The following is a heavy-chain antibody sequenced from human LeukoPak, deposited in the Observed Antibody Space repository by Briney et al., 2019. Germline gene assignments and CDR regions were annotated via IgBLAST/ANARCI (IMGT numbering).Heavy chain of an antibody. J-gene: IGHJ3*02. CDR1: GGSFSGYY. V-gene: IGHV4-34*01. Sequence: PSETLSLTCAVYGGSFSGYYWSWIRQPPGKGLEWIGEINHSGSTNYNPSLKSRVTISLDTSKSQFSLKLNSVTAADTAIYYCATKVRGGFDIWGQGTMVTVSS. D-gene: IGHD2-15*01. CDR2: INHSGST. CDR3: ATKVRGGFDI.